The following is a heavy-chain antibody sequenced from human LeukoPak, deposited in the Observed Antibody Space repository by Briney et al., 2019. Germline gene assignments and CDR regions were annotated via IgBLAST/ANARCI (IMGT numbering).Heavy chain of an antibody. CDR1: GGSISSYY. CDR3: AREERWLQKRGPYHAFDI. J-gene: IGHJ3*02. Sequence: SETLSLTCTVSGGSISSYYWSWIRQPPGKGLEWIGYIYYSGSTNYNPSLKSRVTISVDTSKNQFSLKLSSVTAADTAVYYCAREERWLQKRGPYHAFDIWGQGTMVTVSS. D-gene: IGHD5-24*01. V-gene: IGHV4-59*01. CDR2: IYYSGST.